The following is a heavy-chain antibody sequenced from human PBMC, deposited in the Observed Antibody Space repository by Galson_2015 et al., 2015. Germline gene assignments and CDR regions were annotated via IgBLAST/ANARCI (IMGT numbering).Heavy chain of an antibody. CDR3: AKEHPPHGSSSRKRDYYYYGMDV. Sequence: SLRLSCAASGFTFSSYAMSWVRQAPGKGLEWVSAISGRGGSTYYADSVKGRFTISRDNSKNTLYLQMNSLRAEDTAVYYCAKEHPPHGSSSRKRDYYYYGMDVWGQGTTVTVSS. V-gene: IGHV3-23*01. J-gene: IGHJ6*02. D-gene: IGHD6-6*01. CDR1: GFTFSSYA. CDR2: ISGRGGST.